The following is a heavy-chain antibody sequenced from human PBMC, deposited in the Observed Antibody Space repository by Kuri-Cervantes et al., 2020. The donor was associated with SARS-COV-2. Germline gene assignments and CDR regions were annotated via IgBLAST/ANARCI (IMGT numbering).Heavy chain of an antibody. V-gene: IGHV3-74*01. J-gene: IGHJ4*02. CDR2: TNTDGSST. D-gene: IGHD1-26*01. Sequence: GGSLRPSCTVSGGSISSSSYYWMHWVRQAPGKGLVWVSRTNTDGSSTSYADSVKGRFTISRDNAKNTLYLQMNGLRAEDTAVYYCARAFLRGGSDYWGQGTLVTVSS. CDR1: GGSISSSSYYW. CDR3: ARAFLRGGSDY.